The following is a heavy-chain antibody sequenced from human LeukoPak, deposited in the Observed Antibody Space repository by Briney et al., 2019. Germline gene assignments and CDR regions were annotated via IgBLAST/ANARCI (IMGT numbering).Heavy chain of an antibody. CDR3: ARTMKGDFWSGYSYYYYYYMDV. Sequence: ASVKVSCKASGYTFTSFGITWVRQAPGQGLEWIGWISNFDAKTNYAQKFDGRVTMTTDSSTSTAYLELIRLKSDDTAVYYCARTMKGDFWSGYSYYYYYYMDVWGKGTTVTVSS. D-gene: IGHD3-3*01. CDR2: ISNFDAKT. CDR1: GYTFTSFG. J-gene: IGHJ6*03. V-gene: IGHV1-18*04.